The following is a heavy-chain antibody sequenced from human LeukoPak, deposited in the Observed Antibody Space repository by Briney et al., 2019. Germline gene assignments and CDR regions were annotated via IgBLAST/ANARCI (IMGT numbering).Heavy chain of an antibody. CDR2: IRIKAYGRTT. CDR1: GFTFGDHA. D-gene: IGHD5-18*01. J-gene: IGHJ6*02. Sequence: GRSLRLSCTGSGFTFGDHAMSWVRQAPGKGLEWVGFIRIKAYGRTTEYAASVQGRFPITREDSNNIAHLQMNSQKTEDTAFYFCARGPILQWCHNGMDVWGQGTMVTVSS. V-gene: IGHV3-49*04. CDR3: ARGPILQWCHNGMDV.